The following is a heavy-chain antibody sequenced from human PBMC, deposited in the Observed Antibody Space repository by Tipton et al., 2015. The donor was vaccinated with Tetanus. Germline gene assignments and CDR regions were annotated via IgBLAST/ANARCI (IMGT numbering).Heavy chain of an antibody. J-gene: IGHJ4*02. D-gene: IGHD3-10*01. CDR3: ARQTEGKFDY. V-gene: IGHV4-59*08. CDR2: IYYSGST. Sequence: TLSLTCTVSGGSISSYYWSWIRQPPGKGLEWIGYIYYSGSTNYNPSLKGRATTSVDPSKNQISLKLTSVAAADAAIYYCARQTEGKFDYWGQGTLVTVSS. CDR1: GGSISSYY.